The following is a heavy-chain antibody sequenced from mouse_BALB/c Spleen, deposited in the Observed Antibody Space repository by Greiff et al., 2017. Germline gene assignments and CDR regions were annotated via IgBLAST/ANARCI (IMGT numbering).Heavy chain of an antibody. J-gene: IGHJ2*01. CDR2: IDPATGNT. CDR1: GFNVKDTY. Sequence: VQLQQSGAELVKPGASVKLSCTASGFNVKDTYMHWVKQRPEQGLEWIGRIDPATGNTKYDPKFQGKATITADTSSNTAYLQLSSLTSEDTAVYYCARHGAVVPFDYWGQGTTLTVSS. V-gene: IGHV14-3*02. CDR3: ARHGAVVPFDY. D-gene: IGHD1-1*01.